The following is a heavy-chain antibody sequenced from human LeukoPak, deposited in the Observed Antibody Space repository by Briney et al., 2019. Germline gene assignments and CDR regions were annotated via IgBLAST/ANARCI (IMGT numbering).Heavy chain of an antibody. Sequence: PSETLSLTCAIYGGSLSGYYWSWIRQPPGKGLEWIGEINHSGSTNYNPSLKSRVTISVNTSKNQFSLKLSSVTAADTAVYYCARKRITIFGVLYWFDPWGQGTLVTVSS. V-gene: IGHV4-34*01. J-gene: IGHJ5*02. D-gene: IGHD3-3*01. CDR2: INHSGST. CDR3: ARKRITIFGVLYWFDP. CDR1: GGSLSGYY.